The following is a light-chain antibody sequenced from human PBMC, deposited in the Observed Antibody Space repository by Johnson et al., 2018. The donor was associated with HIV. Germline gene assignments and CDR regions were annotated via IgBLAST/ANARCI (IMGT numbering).Light chain of an antibody. CDR2: DNN. CDR3: GTWEYTLKTGF. J-gene: IGLJ1*01. CDR1: SSNIGHNY. Sequence: QSVLTQPPSVSAAPGQKVTISCSGSSSNIGHNYVSWYQQVPGTAPKLLIYDNNKRPSGIPDRFSGSKSGTSATLGITGLQTGDEADYYCGTWEYTLKTGFFGTGTKVTVL. V-gene: IGLV1-51*01.